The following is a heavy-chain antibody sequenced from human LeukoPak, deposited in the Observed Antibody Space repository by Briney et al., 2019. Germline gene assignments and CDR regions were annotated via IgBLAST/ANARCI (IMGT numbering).Heavy chain of an antibody. D-gene: IGHD5-18*01. J-gene: IGHJ5*02. Sequence: ASVKVSCKASGYTFTGYYMHWVRQAPGQGLEWMGWINPNSGGTNYAQKFQGRVTMTRDTSISTAYMELSRLRSDDTVVYYCARVGYSLGWFDPWGQGTLVTVSS. CDR2: INPNSGGT. CDR3: ARVGYSLGWFDP. CDR1: GYTFTGYY. V-gene: IGHV1-2*02.